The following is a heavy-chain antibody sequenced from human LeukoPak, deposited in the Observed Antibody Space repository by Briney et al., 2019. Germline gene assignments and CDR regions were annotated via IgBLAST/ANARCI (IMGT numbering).Heavy chain of an antibody. Sequence: GGSLRLSCAASGFTFSSYAMSWVRQAPGKGLEWVSVIYSGGSTYYADSVKGRFTISRGNSKNTLYLQMNSLRAEDTAVYYCARDSLSGYDLGAFDYWGQGTLVTVSS. CDR3: ARDSLSGYDLGAFDY. J-gene: IGHJ4*02. V-gene: IGHV3-53*01. CDR1: GFTFSSYA. D-gene: IGHD5-12*01. CDR2: IYSGGST.